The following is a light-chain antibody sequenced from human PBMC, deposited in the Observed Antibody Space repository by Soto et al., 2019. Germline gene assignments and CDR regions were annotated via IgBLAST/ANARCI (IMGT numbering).Light chain of an antibody. J-gene: IGKJ4*01. V-gene: IGKV1-27*01. Sequence: DIQMTQSPSSLSASVGDRVTITCRASQAISNYLAWYQQKPGKVPSLLIYAASTLQSEVPSRFSGSGSGTDFTLTISSLQPEDIATYYCQKFNAVPTFGGGTKVEI. CDR2: AAS. CDR3: QKFNAVPT. CDR1: QAISNY.